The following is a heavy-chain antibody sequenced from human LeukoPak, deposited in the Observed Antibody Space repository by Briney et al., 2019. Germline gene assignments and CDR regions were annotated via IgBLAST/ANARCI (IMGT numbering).Heavy chain of an antibody. J-gene: IGHJ4*02. CDR3: AMALDY. Sequence: GGSLRLSCVASGFTFSNYLMNWVRQAPGKGLEWVSGISHSGGSIYYAYSVKGRFTISRDNSKNTLYLQMDRLRVEDTAVYYCAMALDYWGQGTLVTVSS. V-gene: IGHV3-23*01. CDR1: GFTFSNYL. CDR2: ISHSGGSI.